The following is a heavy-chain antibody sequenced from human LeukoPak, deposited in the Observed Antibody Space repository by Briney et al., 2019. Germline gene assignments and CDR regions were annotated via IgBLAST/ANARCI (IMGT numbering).Heavy chain of an antibody. D-gene: IGHD3-3*01. J-gene: IGHJ4*02. Sequence: SETLSLTCTVSGGSISSSSYYWGWIRQPPGKGLEWIGSIYYSGSTYYNPSLKSRVTISVGTSKNQFSLKLCSVTAADTAVYYCARRPLESPYYDFWSGYYIGDYWGQGALVTVSS. CDR1: GGSISSSSYY. CDR3: ARRPLESPYYDFWSGYYIGDY. CDR2: IYYSGST. V-gene: IGHV4-39*01.